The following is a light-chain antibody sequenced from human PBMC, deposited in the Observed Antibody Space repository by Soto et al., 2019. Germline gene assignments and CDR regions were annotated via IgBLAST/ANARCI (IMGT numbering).Light chain of an antibody. CDR1: QTLTTRF. CDR2: GAS. V-gene: IGKV3-20*01. CDR3: QQYADLPYT. J-gene: IGKJ2*01. Sequence: EIVLTQSPATLSLSPGERATLSCMASQTLTTRFLAWYQQKPGQAPRLLIYGASSRATGIHDRFSGSGSGTEYTLTISRLEPEDCAVYSCQQYADLPYTFGRGTMVDVK.